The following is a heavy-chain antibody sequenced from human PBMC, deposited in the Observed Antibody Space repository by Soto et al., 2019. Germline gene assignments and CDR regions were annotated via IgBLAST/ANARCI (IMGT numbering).Heavy chain of an antibody. J-gene: IGHJ3*02. CDR1: GFTFSSYS. Sequence: EVQLVESGGGLVKPGGSLRLSCAASGFTFSSYSMNWVRQAPGKGLEWVSSISSSGGSTYYADSVKGRFTISRDNSKNTLYLQMNSLRAEDTAVYYCANVAGSYRNAFDIWGQGTMVTVSS. D-gene: IGHD3-16*02. CDR2: ISSSGGST. CDR3: ANVAGSYRNAFDI. V-gene: IGHV3-23*04.